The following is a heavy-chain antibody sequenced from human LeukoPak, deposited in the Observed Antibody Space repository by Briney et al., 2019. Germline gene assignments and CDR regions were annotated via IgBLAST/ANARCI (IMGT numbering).Heavy chain of an antibody. D-gene: IGHD4-17*01. J-gene: IGHJ4*02. CDR1: GYTFTGYY. CDR2: INPNSGGT. Sequence: ASVKVSCEASGYTFTGYYMHWVRQAPGQGLEWMGWINPNSGGTNYAQKFQGRVTMTRDTSISTAYMELRRLRSDDTAVYYCARSSYGDPFDYWGQGTLVTVSS. CDR3: ARSSYGDPFDY. V-gene: IGHV1-2*02.